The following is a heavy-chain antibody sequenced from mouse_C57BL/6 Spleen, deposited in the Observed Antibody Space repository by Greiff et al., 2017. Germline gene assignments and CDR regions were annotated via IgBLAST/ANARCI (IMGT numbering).Heavy chain of an antibody. J-gene: IGHJ3*01. CDR1: GYTFTSYW. CDR2: IDPSDSET. V-gene: IGHV1-52*01. Sequence: VQLQQPGAELVRPGSSVKLSCKASGYTFTSYWMHWVKQRPIQGLEWIGNIDPSDSETHYNQKFKDKATLTVDKSSSTAYMQLSSLTSEDSAVYYCARSEIYDGYYGAYWGQGTLVTVSA. D-gene: IGHD2-3*01. CDR3: ARSEIYDGYYGAY.